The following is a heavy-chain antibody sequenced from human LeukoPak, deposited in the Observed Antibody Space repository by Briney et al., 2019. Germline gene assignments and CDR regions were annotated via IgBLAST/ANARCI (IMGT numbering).Heavy chain of an antibody. CDR3: AKGVVAATNAAYYGMDV. Sequence: GGSLRLSCAASGFTFSNYGMHWVRQAPGNGLEWVAVISYDESDKYYADSEKGRFTISRDNSKNTLYLQMNSLRREDTAVYYCAKGVVAATNAAYYGMDVWGQGTTVTVSS. CDR1: GFTFSNYG. CDR2: ISYDESDK. J-gene: IGHJ6*02. D-gene: IGHD2-15*01. V-gene: IGHV3-30*18.